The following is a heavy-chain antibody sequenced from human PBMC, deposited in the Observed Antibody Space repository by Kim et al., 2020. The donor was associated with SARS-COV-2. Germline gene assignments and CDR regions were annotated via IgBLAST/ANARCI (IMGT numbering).Heavy chain of an antibody. V-gene: IGHV3-21*04. Sequence: GGSLRLSCAASGFTFSSYSMNWVRQAPGKGLEWVSSISSSSSYIYYADSVKGRFTISRDNAKNSLYLQMNSLRAEDTAVYYCARAPTVIDSVWFGELIGLLDYWGQGTLVTVSS. D-gene: IGHD3-10*01. CDR2: ISSSSSYI. CDR1: GFTFSSYS. CDR3: ARAPTVIDSVWFGELIGLLDY. J-gene: IGHJ4*02.